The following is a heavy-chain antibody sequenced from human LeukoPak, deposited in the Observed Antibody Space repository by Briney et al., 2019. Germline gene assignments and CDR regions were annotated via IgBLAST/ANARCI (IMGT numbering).Heavy chain of an antibody. CDR2: IKQDGGEE. CDR1: RFTFRTYW. D-gene: IGHD1-1*01. Sequence: GGSLRLSCAASRFTFRTYWMSWVRQAPGKGLEWVANIKQDGGEEYYVDSVKGRFTISRDNSKNSLSLQMNSLRADDTAVYYCARGPSRHDGFDIWGQGTMVTVSS. J-gene: IGHJ3*02. CDR3: ARGPSRHDGFDI. V-gene: IGHV3-7*01.